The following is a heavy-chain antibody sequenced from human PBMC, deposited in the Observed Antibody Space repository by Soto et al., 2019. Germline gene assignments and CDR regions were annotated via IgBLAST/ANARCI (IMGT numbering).Heavy chain of an antibody. CDR1: GGSFSGYY. CDR2: INHSGST. D-gene: IGHD1-26*01. J-gene: IGHJ5*02. V-gene: IGHV4-34*01. Sequence: SETLSLTCAVYGGSFSGYYWSWIRQPPGKGLEWIGEINHSGSTNYNPSLKSRVTISVDTSKNQFSLKLSSVTAADTAVYYCARVRYSKRFDPWGQGTLVTVSS. CDR3: ARVRYSKRFDP.